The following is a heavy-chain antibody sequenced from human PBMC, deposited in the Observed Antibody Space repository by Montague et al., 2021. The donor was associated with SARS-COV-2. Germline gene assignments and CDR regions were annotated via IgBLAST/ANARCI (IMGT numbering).Heavy chain of an antibody. V-gene: IGHV3-30*04. CDR2: ISYDGSNK. CDR3: ARVFSSSGLWFDP. D-gene: IGHD6-19*01. CDR1: GFTFSSYA. Sequence: SLRLSCAASGFTFSSYAMHWVRQAPGKGLEWVAVISYDGSNKYYSYSXXVLFTISRDNSKNTLYLQMNSLRAEDTAVYYCARVFSSSGLWFDPWGQGTLVTVSS. J-gene: IGHJ5*02.